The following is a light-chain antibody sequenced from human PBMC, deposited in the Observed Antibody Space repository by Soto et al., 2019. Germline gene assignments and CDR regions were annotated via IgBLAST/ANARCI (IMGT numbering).Light chain of an antibody. J-gene: IGKJ1*01. CDR3: QQYGSSPGT. Sequence: ELVLTQSPGTLSLSPGERATLSCRASQSISSSYLAWYQQKPGQAPRLLFHGASSRATGIPDRFSGSGSGTDFTLTISRLEPEDFALYYCQQYGSSPGTFGQGTKVEIK. CDR2: GAS. CDR1: QSISSSY. V-gene: IGKV3-20*01.